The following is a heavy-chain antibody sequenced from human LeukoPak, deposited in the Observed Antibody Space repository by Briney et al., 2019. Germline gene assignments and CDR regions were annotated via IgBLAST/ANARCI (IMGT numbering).Heavy chain of an antibody. J-gene: IGHJ4*02. D-gene: IGHD1/OR15-1a*01. CDR1: GFTVSSNY. V-gene: IGHV3-20*04. CDR2: INWSGGRT. CDR3: ARDLTTSDN. Sequence: PGGSLRLSCAASGFTVSSNYMSWIRQAPGKGLEWVSGINWSGGRTGYADSLKGRFTISRDNAKNTLYLQMNSLRDEDTALYYCARDLTTSDNWGQGTLVTVSS.